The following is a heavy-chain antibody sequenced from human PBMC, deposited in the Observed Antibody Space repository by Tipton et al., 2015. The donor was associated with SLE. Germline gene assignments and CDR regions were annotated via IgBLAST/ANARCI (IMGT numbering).Heavy chain of an antibody. V-gene: IGHV1-2*02. J-gene: IGHJ3*02. CDR2: INTNTGDT. Sequence: QLVQSGAEVKKPGASVKVSCKASGYIFTNYYIHWVRQAPGQGLEWMGWINTNTGDTNYAQKFQGRVTMTRATSITTDYMELSRLKSDDTAVYYCARGLFCGADCYDAFDIWGQGTMVTVSS. CDR3: ARGLFCGADCYDAFDI. D-gene: IGHD2-21*01. CDR1: GYIFTNYY.